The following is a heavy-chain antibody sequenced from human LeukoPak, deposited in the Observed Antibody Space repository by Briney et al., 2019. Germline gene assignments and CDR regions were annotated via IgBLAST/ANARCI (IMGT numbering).Heavy chain of an antibody. D-gene: IGHD2-2*01. V-gene: IGHV1-3*01. CDR2: INAGNGNT. J-gene: IGHJ4*02. CDR3: ARVVLYCSSTSCSLDF. CDR1: GYTFTSYA. Sequence: GASVKVSCKASGYTFTSYAMHWVRQAPGQRLEWMGWINAGNGNTKYSQKFQGRVTITRDTSASTAYMGLSSLRSEDTAVYYCARVVLYCSSTSCSLDFWGQGTLVTVSS.